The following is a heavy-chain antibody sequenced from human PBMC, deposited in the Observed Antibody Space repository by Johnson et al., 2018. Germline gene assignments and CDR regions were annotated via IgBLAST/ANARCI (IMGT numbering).Heavy chain of an antibody. CDR1: GFTFSIYG. CDR3: ARDDGRGAEYLQH. D-gene: IGHD2-15*01. CDR2: IWYDDNN. Sequence: QVQLVQSGGGVVQPGKSLRLSCAASGFTFSIYGMHLVRQAPGKGLEWVATIWYDDNNHYIDSVKGRFTISRDNSKNTLYLQMNSLRAEDTAVYYCARDDGRGAEYLQHWGQGTQVTVSA. V-gene: IGHV3-33*01. J-gene: IGHJ1*01.